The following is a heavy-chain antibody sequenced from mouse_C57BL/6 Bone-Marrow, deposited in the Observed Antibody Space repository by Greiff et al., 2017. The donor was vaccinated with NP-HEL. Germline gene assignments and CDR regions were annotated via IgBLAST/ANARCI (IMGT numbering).Heavy chain of an antibody. J-gene: IGHJ4*01. V-gene: IGHV1-4*01. CDR2: INPSSGYT. Sequence: QVQLQQSGAELARPGASVKMSCKASGYTFTSYTMHWVKQRPGQGLEWIGNINPSSGYTKYNQKFKDKATLTEDKSSSTAYMQLSSLTSEDSAVYYCARTTSYYSNYYAMDYWGQGTSVTVSS. CDR3: ARTTSYYSNYYAMDY. CDR1: GYTFTSYT. D-gene: IGHD2-5*01.